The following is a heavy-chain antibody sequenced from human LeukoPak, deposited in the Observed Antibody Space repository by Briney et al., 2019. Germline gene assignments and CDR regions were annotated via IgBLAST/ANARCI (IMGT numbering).Heavy chain of an antibody. CDR1: GGSISSSSYY. CDR2: IYYSGST. J-gene: IGHJ4*02. D-gene: IGHD6-19*01. Sequence: SETLSLTCTVSGGSISSSSYYWGWIRQPPGKGLEWIGSIYYSGSTYYNPSLKSRVTISVDKSKNQFSLKLSSVTAADTAVYYCARADSSGWYGGYFDYWGQGTLVTVSS. V-gene: IGHV4-39*07. CDR3: ARADSSGWYGGYFDY.